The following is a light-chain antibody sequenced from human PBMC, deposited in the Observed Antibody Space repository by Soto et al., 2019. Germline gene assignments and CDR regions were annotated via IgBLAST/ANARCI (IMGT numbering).Light chain of an antibody. CDR1: RSVLFNSNNKNY. CDR3: QQYYDTLFT. CDR2: WAS. Sequence: DFVMTQSPDSLAVSLGERATINCKSSRSVLFNSNNKNYLAWYQLKPGQPPKLLISWASTRESGVPDRFSGSGSGTDFTLTISSLQAEDVAIYYCQQYYDTLFTFVPGTKVEI. J-gene: IGKJ3*01. V-gene: IGKV4-1*01.